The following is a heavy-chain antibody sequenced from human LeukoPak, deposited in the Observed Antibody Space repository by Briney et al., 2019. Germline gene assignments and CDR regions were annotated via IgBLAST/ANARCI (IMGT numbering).Heavy chain of an antibody. Sequence: GGSPRLSCAASGFTVSSNYMSWVRQAPGKGLEWVSVIYSGGSTYYADSVKGRFTISRDNSKNTLYLQMNSLRAEDTAVYYCAREPRVLTGYTNFDYWGQGTLVTVSS. J-gene: IGHJ4*02. D-gene: IGHD3-9*01. CDR2: IYSGGST. CDR1: GFTVSSNY. CDR3: AREPRVLTGYTNFDY. V-gene: IGHV3-66*01.